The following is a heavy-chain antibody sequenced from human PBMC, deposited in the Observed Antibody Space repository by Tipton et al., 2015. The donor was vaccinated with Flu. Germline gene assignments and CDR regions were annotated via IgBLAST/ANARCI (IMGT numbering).Heavy chain of an antibody. V-gene: IGHV3-21*01. Sequence: SLRLSCAASGFTFSSYSMSWVRQAPGKGLEWVSSIMSSSSYIYYADSVKGRFTISRDNAKNSLYLQMNSLGAEDTAVYYCARDKLRGYFDYWGQGTLVTVSS. J-gene: IGHJ4*02. CDR1: GFTFSSYS. CDR3: ARDKLRGYFDY. CDR2: IMSSSSYI.